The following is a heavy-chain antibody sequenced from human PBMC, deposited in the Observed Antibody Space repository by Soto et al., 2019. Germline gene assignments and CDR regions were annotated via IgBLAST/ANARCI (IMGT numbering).Heavy chain of an antibody. V-gene: IGHV1-69*13. Sequence: GASVKVSCKASGGTFSSYAISWVRQAPRQGLEWMGGIIPIFGTANYAQKFQGRVTITADESTSTAYMELSSLRSEDTAVYYCASSITVNYYYDSSGYYGYYGMDVWGQGTTVTVSS. J-gene: IGHJ6*02. CDR3: ASSITVNYYYDSSGYYGYYGMDV. CDR1: GGTFSSYA. D-gene: IGHD3-22*01. CDR2: IIPIFGTA.